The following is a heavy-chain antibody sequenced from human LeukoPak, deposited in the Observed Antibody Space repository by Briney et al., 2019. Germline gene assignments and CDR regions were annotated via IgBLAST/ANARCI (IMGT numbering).Heavy chain of an antibody. CDR3: ARGVTGTIVSWFDP. Sequence: SVKVPCKASGGTFSSYAISWVRQAPGPGLEWMGGIIPIFGTANYAQKFQGRVTITTDESTSTAYMELSSLRSEDTAVYDCARGVTGTIVSWFDPWGQGTLVTVSS. J-gene: IGHJ5*02. D-gene: IGHD1-7*01. V-gene: IGHV1-69*05. CDR1: GGTFSSYA. CDR2: IIPIFGTA.